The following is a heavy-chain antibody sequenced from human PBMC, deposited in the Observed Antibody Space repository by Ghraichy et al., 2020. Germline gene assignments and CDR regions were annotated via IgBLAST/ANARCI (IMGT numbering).Heavy chain of an antibody. D-gene: IGHD3-9*01. V-gene: IGHV4-34*01. J-gene: IGHJ5*02. CDR2: INHSGST. CDR1: GGSFSGYY. CDR3: ARKEAYYDILTGYKYNWFDP. Sequence: SQTLSLTCAVYGGSFSGYYWSWIRQPPGKGLEWIGEINHSGSTNYNPSLKSRVTISVDTSKNQFSLKLSSVTAADTAVYYCARKEAYYDILTGYKYNWFDPWGQGTLVTVFS.